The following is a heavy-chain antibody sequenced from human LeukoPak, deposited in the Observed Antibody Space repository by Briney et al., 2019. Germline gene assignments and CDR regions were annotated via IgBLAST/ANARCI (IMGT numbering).Heavy chain of an antibody. V-gene: IGHV1-69*04. Sequence: SVKVSCTASGGTLSSYAISWVRQAPGQGLEWMGRIIPILGIANYAQKFQGRVTITVDKSTSTAYMELSSLRSEDTAVYYCARVSIDSSSWAFDYWGQGTLVTVSS. CDR3: ARVSIDSSSWAFDY. CDR1: GGTLSSYA. D-gene: IGHD6-13*01. CDR2: IIPILGIA. J-gene: IGHJ4*02.